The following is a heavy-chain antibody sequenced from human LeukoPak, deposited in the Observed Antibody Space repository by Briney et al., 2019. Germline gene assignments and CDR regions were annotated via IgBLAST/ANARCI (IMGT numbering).Heavy chain of an antibody. CDR2: ISGSGGST. J-gene: IGHJ4*02. CDR3: AKDLLITIFGVVITGEYFDY. Sequence: QPGGSLRLSCAASGFTFSSYAMSWVRQAPGKGLEWVSAISGSGGSTYYADSVKGRFTISRDNSKNTLYLQMNSLRAEDTAVYYCAKDLLITIFGVVITGEYFDYWGQGTLVTVSS. V-gene: IGHV3-23*01. D-gene: IGHD3-3*01. CDR1: GFTFSSYA.